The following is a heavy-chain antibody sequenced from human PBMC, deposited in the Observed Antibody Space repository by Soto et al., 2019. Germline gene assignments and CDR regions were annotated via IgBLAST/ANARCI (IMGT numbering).Heavy chain of an antibody. CDR3: ARKTTTVVTPIENWFDP. V-gene: IGHV1-3*01. D-gene: IGHD4-17*01. CDR2: INAGNGNT. CDR1: GYTFTSYA. J-gene: IGHJ5*02. Sequence: ASVKVSCKASGYTFTSYAMHWVRQAPGQRLEWMGWINAGNGNTKYSQKFQGRVTITRDTSASTAYMELSSLRSEDTAVYYCARKTTTVVTPIENWFDPWGQGTLVTVS.